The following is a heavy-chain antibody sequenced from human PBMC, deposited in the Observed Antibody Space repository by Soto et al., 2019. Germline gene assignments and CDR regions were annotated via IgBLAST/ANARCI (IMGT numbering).Heavy chain of an antibody. Sequence: SVKVSCKASGGTFSSYTISWVRQAPGQGLEWMGRIIPIFGIANYAQKFQGRVTITADESTSTAYMELSSLRSEDTAVYYCARGDSSGYYYLVYYYYGMDVWGQGTTVTVSS. V-gene: IGHV1-69*13. CDR2: IIPIFGIA. J-gene: IGHJ6*02. CDR3: ARGDSSGYYYLVYYYYGMDV. D-gene: IGHD3-22*01. CDR1: GGTFSSYT.